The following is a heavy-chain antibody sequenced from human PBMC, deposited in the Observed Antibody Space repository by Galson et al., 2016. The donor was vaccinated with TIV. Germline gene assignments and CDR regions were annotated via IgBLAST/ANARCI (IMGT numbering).Heavy chain of an antibody. CDR3: ARGVLRYSANWDYYFDY. CDR1: GGSISTYY. J-gene: IGHJ4*02. Sequence: ETLSLTCTVSGGSISTYYWTWIRQSPGKGLEWIGYIYYSGRTSYNPSLKSRVSMSVDTSKNQFSLSLSSLTAADTAVYFCARGVLRYSANWDYYFDYWGQGTLVTVSS. V-gene: IGHV4-59*08. D-gene: IGHD6-13*01. CDR2: IYYSGRT.